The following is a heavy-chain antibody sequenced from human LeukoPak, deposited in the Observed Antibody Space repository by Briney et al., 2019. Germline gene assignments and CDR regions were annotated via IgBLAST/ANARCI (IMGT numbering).Heavy chain of an antibody. Sequence: GASVKVSCKASGGTFSSYAISWVRQAPGQGLEWMGGIIPIFGTANYAQKFQGRVTITTDESTSTAYMELSSLRSEDTAVYYCARDPKSGSYNDAFDIWGQGTMVTVSS. CDR2: IIPIFGTA. CDR3: ARDPKSGSYNDAFDI. J-gene: IGHJ3*02. V-gene: IGHV1-69*05. D-gene: IGHD1-26*01. CDR1: GGTFSSYA.